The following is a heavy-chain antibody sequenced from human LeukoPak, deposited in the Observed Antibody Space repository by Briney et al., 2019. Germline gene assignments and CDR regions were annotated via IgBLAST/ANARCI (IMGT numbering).Heavy chain of an antibody. D-gene: IGHD3-22*01. Sequence: GGSLRLSCAASGFTFDDYGMSWVRQAPGKGLEWVSGINWNGGSTGYADSVKGRFTISRDNAKNSLYLQMNSLRAEDTALYYRARGFDYYDSSGYYYLPDYWGQGTLVTVSS. CDR2: INWNGGST. CDR1: GFTFDDYG. CDR3: ARGFDYYDSSGYYYLPDY. V-gene: IGHV3-20*04. J-gene: IGHJ4*02.